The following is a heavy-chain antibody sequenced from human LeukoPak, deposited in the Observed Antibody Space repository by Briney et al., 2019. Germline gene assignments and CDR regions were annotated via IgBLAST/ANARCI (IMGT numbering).Heavy chain of an antibody. CDR1: GFSLSTSEVG. CDR3: AHIPRYCGGDCYDY. J-gene: IGHJ4*02. Sequence: SGPTLVKPTQTLTLTCTFSGFSLSTSEVGVGWIRQPPGKALEWLALIYWDDDKRYSPSLKSRLTITKDTSKNQVVLTMTNMDPVDTDTYYCAHIPRYCGGDCYDYWGQGTLVTVSS. CDR2: IYWDDDK. D-gene: IGHD2-21*01. V-gene: IGHV2-5*02.